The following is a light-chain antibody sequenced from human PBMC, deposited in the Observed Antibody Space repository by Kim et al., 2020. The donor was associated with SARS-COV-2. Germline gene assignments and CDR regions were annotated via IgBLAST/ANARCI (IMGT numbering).Light chain of an antibody. V-gene: IGKV1-33*01. CDR3: EQYENFPLT. Sequence: DIQMTQSPSSLSPSVGDRASITCQASQYVNTNLNWYQQKQGHAPKLLIYGASNWATGIPARFSGSGSGTEFSFTISSLQSEDIAVYYCEQYENFPLTFGGGTKVDIK. CDR1: QYVNTN. J-gene: IGKJ4*01. CDR2: GAS.